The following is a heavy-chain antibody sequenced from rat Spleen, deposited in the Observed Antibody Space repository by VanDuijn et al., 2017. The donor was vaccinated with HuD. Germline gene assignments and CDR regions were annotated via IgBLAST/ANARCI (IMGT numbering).Heavy chain of an antibody. V-gene: IGHV5-29*01. CDR3: TTRPYYSSLNWFPY. J-gene: IGHJ3*01. CDR2: FSYDGLNT. Sequence: EVQLVESGGGLVQPGRSLKLSCAASGFTFSDYYMAWVRQAPTKGLEWVATFSYDGLNTYYRDSVKGRFTISRDNAKSTLYLQMDSLRSEDTATYYCTTRPYYSSLNWFPYWGQGTLVTVSS. CDR1: GFTFSDYY. D-gene: IGHD1-2*01.